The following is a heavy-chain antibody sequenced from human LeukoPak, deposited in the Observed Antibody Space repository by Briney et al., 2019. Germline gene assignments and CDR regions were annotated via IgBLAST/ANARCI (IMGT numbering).Heavy chain of an antibody. V-gene: IGHV1-18*01. CDR2: ISAYNGNT. D-gene: IGHD3-3*01. CDR1: GYTFTSYG. CDR3: ARGALTTIFGVVIISRGHAFDI. Sequence: ASVKVSCKASGYTFTSYGISWVRQAPGQGLEWMGWISAYNGNTNYAQKLQGRVTMTTDTSTSTAYMELRSLRSDDTAVYYCARGALTTIFGVVIISRGHAFDIWGQGTMVIVSS. J-gene: IGHJ3*02.